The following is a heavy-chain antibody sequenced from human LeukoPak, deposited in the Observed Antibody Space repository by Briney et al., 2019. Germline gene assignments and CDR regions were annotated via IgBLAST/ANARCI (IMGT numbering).Heavy chain of an antibody. CDR3: ASLENSGSYRYGMDV. J-gene: IGHJ6*02. V-gene: IGHV1-69*04. CDR1: GYTFTSYA. Sequence: GASVKVSCKASGYTFTSYAISWVRQAPGQGLEWMGRIIPILGIANYAQKFQGRVTITADKSTSTAYMELSSLRSEDTAVYYCASLENSGSYRYGMDVWGQGTTVTVSS. D-gene: IGHD1-26*01. CDR2: IIPILGIA.